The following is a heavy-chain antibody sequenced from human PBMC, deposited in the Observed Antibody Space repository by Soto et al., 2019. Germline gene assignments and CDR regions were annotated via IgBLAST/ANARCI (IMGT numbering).Heavy chain of an antibody. D-gene: IGHD2-2*02. Sequence: QVTLTESGPVLVKPTETLMLTCTVSGFSLSNPRMGVTWIRQPPGKALEWLALIFSSDQKSYNTSLKTRLTISKDTSKSQVVLTMTNMDPVDTATYYCARISRHTAGDYWGQGTLVTVSS. CDR3: ARISRHTAGDY. CDR2: IFSSDQK. J-gene: IGHJ4*02. V-gene: IGHV2-26*01. CDR1: GFSLSNPRMG.